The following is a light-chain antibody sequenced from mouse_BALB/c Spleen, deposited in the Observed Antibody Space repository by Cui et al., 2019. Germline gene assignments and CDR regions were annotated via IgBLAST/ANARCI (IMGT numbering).Light chain of an antibody. Sequence: DILLTQSPSSLTVTAGEKVTMSCKSSQSLLNSGNQKNYLTWYQQKPEQPPKLLIYWASTRESGVPDRFTGSGSGTDFTLTISSVQAEDLAVYYCQNVYSYPFTFGSGTKLEIK. CDR3: QNVYSYPFT. V-gene: IGKV8-19*01. J-gene: IGKJ4*01. CDR1: QSLLNSGNQKNY. CDR2: WAS.